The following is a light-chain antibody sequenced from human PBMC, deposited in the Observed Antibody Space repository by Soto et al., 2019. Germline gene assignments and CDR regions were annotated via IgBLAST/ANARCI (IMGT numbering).Light chain of an antibody. CDR1: SRDIGGYNY. J-gene: IGLJ1*01. CDR3: SSYTSTGPHV. CDR2: DVS. Sequence: QAVVTQPASVSGSPGQSITISCTGTSRDIGGYNYVCWYQQHPDKVPKLMIYDVSNRPSGVSNRFSGSKSGNTAYLTISGLQAEDEADYYCSSYTSTGPHVFGTGTKITVL. V-gene: IGLV2-14*01.